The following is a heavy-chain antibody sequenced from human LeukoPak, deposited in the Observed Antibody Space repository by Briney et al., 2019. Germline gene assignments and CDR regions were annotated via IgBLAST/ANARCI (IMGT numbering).Heavy chain of an antibody. D-gene: IGHD3-3*01. CDR2: INHSGST. CDR3: ARVYQRFLEWFYYYYYMDD. CDR1: GGSFSGYY. J-gene: IGHJ6*03. Sequence: PSETLSLTCAVYGGSFSGYYWSWIRQPPGKGLEWIGEINHSGSTNYNPSLKSRVTISVDTSKNQFSLKLSSVTAADTAVYYCARVYQRFLEWFYYYYYMDDWGKGTTVTVSS. V-gene: IGHV4-34*01.